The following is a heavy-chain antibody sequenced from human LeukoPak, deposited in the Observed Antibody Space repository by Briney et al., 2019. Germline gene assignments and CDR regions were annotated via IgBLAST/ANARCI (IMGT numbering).Heavy chain of an antibody. D-gene: IGHD7-27*01. J-gene: IGHJ6*03. Sequence: SVKVSCKASGGTFSSYAISWVRQAPGQGLEWMGGIIPIFGTANYAQKFQGRVTITTDKYTSTAYMELSSLRSEDTAVYYCARGRHRLGIGYYYYYYYMDVWGKGTTVTVSS. V-gene: IGHV1-69*05. CDR2: IIPIFGTA. CDR3: ARGRHRLGIGYYYYYYYMDV. CDR1: GGTFSSYA.